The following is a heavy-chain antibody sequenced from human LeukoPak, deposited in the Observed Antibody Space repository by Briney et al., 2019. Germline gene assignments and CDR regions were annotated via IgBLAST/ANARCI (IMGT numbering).Heavy chain of an antibody. J-gene: IGHJ5*01. CDR2: INPTSTSI. V-gene: IGHV3-21*01. D-gene: IGHD3-10*01. Sequence: GGSLRLSCVASGLTFSDYSINWVRRAPGKGLEWVSSINPTSTSIYNAGAVRGRFTISRDNAKSSLYLQMDSLRAEDTAVYYCVRLRRNSDRSYYYYYYDSWGQGILVTVSS. CDR3: VRLRRNSDRSYYYYYYDS. CDR1: GLTFSDYS.